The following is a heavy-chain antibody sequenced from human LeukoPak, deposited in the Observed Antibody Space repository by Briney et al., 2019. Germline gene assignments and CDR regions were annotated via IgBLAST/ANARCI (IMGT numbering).Heavy chain of an antibody. Sequence: GGSLRLSCAASGFTVTSNYMSWVRQAPGKGLEWVSVIYSDGSTYYADSVKGRFTISRHNSKNTLYLQMNSLRATDTAVYYCARDQGYNYGYPTFDYWGQGTLVTVSS. CDR1: GFTVTSNY. CDR2: IYSDGST. CDR3: ARDQGYNYGYPTFDY. D-gene: IGHD5-18*01. V-gene: IGHV3-53*04. J-gene: IGHJ4*02.